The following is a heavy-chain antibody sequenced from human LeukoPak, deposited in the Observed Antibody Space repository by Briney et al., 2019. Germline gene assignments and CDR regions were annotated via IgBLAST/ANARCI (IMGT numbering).Heavy chain of an antibody. CDR1: GYSFTSYW. Sequence: GESLKISCKGSGYSFTSYWIGWVRQMPGKGLEWVGSIYPGDSDTRYSPSFQGQVTTSADKSINTAYLQWSSLKASDTAIYYCARQAARHFDNWGQGTLVTVSS. CDR3: ARQAARHFDN. J-gene: IGHJ4*02. CDR2: IYPGDSDT. V-gene: IGHV5-51*01. D-gene: IGHD6-6*01.